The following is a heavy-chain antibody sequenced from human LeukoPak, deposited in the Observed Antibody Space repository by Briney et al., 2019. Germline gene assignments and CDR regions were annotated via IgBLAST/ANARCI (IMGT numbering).Heavy chain of an antibody. CDR2: IYYSGST. D-gene: IGHD6-13*01. J-gene: IGHJ4*02. CDR1: GGSIRGYY. CDR3: ARQFGIAAAALFDY. Sequence: SETLSLTCTVSGGSIRGYYWSWMRQPPGKGLEWIGYIYYSGSTNYNPSLKSRVTISLDTSKSQFSLKLSSVTAADTAVYYCARQFGIAAAALFDYWGQGTLVTVSS. V-gene: IGHV4-59*08.